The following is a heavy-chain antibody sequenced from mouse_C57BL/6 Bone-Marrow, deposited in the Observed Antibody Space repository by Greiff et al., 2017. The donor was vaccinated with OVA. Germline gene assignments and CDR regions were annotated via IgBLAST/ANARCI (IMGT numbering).Heavy chain of an antibody. V-gene: IGHV7-3*01. CDR2: IRNKANGSTT. CDR3: ARYGWGSWDDYDDGAWFAY. CDR1: GFTFTDYY. J-gene: IGHJ3*01. D-gene: IGHD2-4*01. Sequence: EVQVVESGGGLVQPGGSLSLSCAASGFTFTDYYMSWVRQPPGKALEWLGFIRNKANGSTTEYSASVKGRFTISRDNSQSILYLQMNALRAEDSATYYCARYGWGSWDDYDDGAWFAYWGQGTLVTVSA.